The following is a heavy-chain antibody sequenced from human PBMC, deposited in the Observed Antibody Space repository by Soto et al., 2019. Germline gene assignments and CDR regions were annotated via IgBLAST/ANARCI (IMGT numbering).Heavy chain of an antibody. CDR1: GYTFTSYD. D-gene: IGHD6-6*01. Sequence: QVQLVQSGAEVKKPGASVKVSCKASGYTFTSYDIRWVRQAPGQGLEWMGWISAYNGNTNYAQKLQGRVTMTTDTSTSTAYMELRSLRSDDTAVYYCARGRSPLAARRIRYYYGMDVWGQGTTVTVSS. V-gene: IGHV1-18*01. CDR3: ARGRSPLAARRIRYYYGMDV. J-gene: IGHJ6*02. CDR2: ISAYNGNT.